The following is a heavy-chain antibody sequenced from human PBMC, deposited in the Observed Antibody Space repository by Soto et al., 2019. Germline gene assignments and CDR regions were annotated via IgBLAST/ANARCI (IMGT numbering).Heavy chain of an antibody. D-gene: IGHD6-13*01. CDR1: GFSFRDHS. CDR3: ARDLSWAFDH. V-gene: IGHV3-48*02. Sequence: PXGSLRLSCAASGFSFRDHSMNWVRQAPGKGLEWISYILGTTTISYADSVKGRFTISRDNAENSLYLQMNSLRDEDTAVYYCARDLSWAFDHWGQGALVTVSS. J-gene: IGHJ4*02. CDR2: ILGTTTI.